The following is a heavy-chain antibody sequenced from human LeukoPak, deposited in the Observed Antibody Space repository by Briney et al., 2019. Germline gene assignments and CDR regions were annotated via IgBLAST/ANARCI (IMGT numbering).Heavy chain of an antibody. CDR1: GFTFSSYS. V-gene: IGHV3-21*01. CDR2: ISSSSSHI. Sequence: GGSLRLSCAASGFTFSSYSMNWVRQAPGKGLEWVSSISSSSSHIYYADSVKGRFTISRDNAKNSLYLQMNSLRAEDTAVYYCARGPSIAAAGTEWFDPWGQGTLVTVSS. J-gene: IGHJ5*02. D-gene: IGHD6-13*01. CDR3: ARGPSIAAAGTEWFDP.